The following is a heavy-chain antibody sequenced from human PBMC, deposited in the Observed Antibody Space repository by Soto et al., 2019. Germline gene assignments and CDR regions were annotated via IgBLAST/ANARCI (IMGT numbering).Heavy chain of an antibody. V-gene: IGHV3-66*01. Sequence: EVQLVESGGGLVQPGGSLRLSCAASGFSVSSSYMNWVRQAPGKGLEWVSVIDSGGSTDHADSVKGRFTISTDNTTNTGFLQMNSLRAEDTAVYYCATILTTMTAEEYYYYGFDVCGQGTTVTVSS. CDR1: GFSVSSSY. CDR2: IDSGGST. D-gene: IGHD4-17*01. J-gene: IGHJ6*01. CDR3: ATILTTMTAEEYYYYGFDV.